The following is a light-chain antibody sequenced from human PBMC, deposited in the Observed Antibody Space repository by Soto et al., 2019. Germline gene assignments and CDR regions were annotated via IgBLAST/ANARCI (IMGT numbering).Light chain of an antibody. V-gene: IGKV3-20*01. J-gene: IGKJ4*01. CDR2: GAS. CDR1: QSVSSSY. Sequence: EIVLTQSPGTLSLSPGERATLSCRASQSVSSSYLAWYQQKPGQAPRLLIYGASSRATGIPDRFSGSGYATDFTLTISSLEPEDFAVYYCQQYHTSPLTFGGGTKVEIK. CDR3: QQYHTSPLT.